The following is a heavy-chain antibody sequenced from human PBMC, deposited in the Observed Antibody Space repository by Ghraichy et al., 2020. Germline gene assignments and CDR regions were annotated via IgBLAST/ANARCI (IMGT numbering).Heavy chain of an antibody. D-gene: IGHD1-1*01. CDR1: GSTFSSFW. V-gene: IGHV3-7*01. CDR2: INEDGSAE. Sequence: GGSLRLSCTASGSTFSSFWMTWVRQAPGKGLEWVANINEDGSAEYYAASVKGRFTISRDNAKNSLYLQMNSLRAEDTALYCCARDRTLAPWGQGGLVTVSS. CDR3: ARDRTLAP. J-gene: IGHJ5*02.